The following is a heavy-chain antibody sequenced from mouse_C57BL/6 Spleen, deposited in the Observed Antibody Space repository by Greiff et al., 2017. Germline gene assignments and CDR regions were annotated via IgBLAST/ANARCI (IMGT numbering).Heavy chain of an antibody. D-gene: IGHD2-4*01. CDR2: INPYNGGT. CDR1: GYTFTDYY. Sequence: DVKLQESGPVLVKPGASVKMSCKASGYTFTDYYMNWVKQSHGKSLEWIGVINPYNGGTSYNQKFKGKATLTVDKSSSTAYMELNSLTYEDSAVYYCASWDYDGVYYAMDYRGHGASVTVS. J-gene: IGHJ4*01. CDR3: ASWDYDGVYYAMDY. V-gene: IGHV1-19*01.